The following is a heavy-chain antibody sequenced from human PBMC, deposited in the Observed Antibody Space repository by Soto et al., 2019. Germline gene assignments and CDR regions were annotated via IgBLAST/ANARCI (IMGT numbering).Heavy chain of an antibody. V-gene: IGHV4-31*03. CDR3: ARDRRPYYYDSSGYSAAEYFQH. J-gene: IGHJ1*01. Sequence: PSETLSLTCTVSGGSISSGGYYWSWIRQHPGKGLEWIGYIYYSGSTYYNPSLKSRVTISVDTSKNQFSLKLSSVTAADTAVYYCARDRRPYYYDSSGYSAAEYFQHWGQGTLVTVSS. D-gene: IGHD3-22*01. CDR2: IYYSGST. CDR1: GGSISSGGYY.